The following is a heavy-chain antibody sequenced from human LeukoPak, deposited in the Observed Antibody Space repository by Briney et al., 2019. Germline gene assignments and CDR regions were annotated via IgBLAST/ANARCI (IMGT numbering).Heavy chain of an antibody. V-gene: IGHV3-7*01. Sequence: GGSLRLSCEASGFTFSSYWMSWVRQAPGKGLEWVANIKQDGSEKYYVDYVKGRFTISRDNAKNSLYLQMNSLRAEDTAVYYCARGWFGELGWFDYWGQGTLVTVSS. D-gene: IGHD3-10*01. CDR1: GFTFSSYW. CDR2: IKQDGSEK. CDR3: ARGWFGELGWFDY. J-gene: IGHJ4*02.